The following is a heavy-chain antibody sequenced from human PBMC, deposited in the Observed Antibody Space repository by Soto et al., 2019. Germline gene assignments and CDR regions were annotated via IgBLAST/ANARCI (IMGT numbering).Heavy chain of an antibody. CDR3: ARGGDWNGYDY. D-gene: IGHD1-1*01. CDR1: GFTFSSYE. V-gene: IGHV3-48*03. CDR2: ISSSGSTI. Sequence: EVQLVESGGGLVQPGGSLRLSCAASGFTFSSYEMNWVRQAPGKGLEWVSYISSSGSTIYYADSVKGRFTISRDNAKNSLYLQMNSRRAEDTAVYYFARGGDWNGYDYWGQGTLVTVSS. J-gene: IGHJ4*02.